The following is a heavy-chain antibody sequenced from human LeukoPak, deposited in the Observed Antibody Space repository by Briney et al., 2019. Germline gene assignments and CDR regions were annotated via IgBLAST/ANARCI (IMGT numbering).Heavy chain of an antibody. J-gene: IGHJ4*02. Sequence: GGSLRLSCAASGFTFSSYGMHWVRQAPGKGLEWVAVISYDGSNKYYADSVKGRFTISRDNSKNTLYLQMNSLRAEDTAVYYCASLYSSGWYGSVDYWGQGTLVTVSS. D-gene: IGHD6-19*01. CDR3: ASLYSSGWYGSVDY. CDR1: GFTFSSYG. V-gene: IGHV3-30*03. CDR2: ISYDGSNK.